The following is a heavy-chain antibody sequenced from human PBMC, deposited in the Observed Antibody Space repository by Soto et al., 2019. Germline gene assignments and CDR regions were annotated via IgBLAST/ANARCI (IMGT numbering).Heavy chain of an antibody. CDR1: GFTFSSHA. D-gene: IGHD3-16*01. Sequence: GSLRLSCAASGFTFSSHAMSWVRQAPGKGLEWVSAISGSGGSTYYADSVKGRFTISRDNSKNTLYLQMNSLRAEDTAVYYCAKVGGDKYYFNYWGQGTLVTVSS. V-gene: IGHV3-23*01. CDR3: AKVGGDKYYFNY. CDR2: ISGSGGST. J-gene: IGHJ4*02.